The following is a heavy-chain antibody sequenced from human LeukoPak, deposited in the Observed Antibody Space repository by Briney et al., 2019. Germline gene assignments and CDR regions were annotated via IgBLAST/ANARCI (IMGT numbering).Heavy chain of an antibody. D-gene: IGHD3-22*01. CDR2: ISGSGGST. CDR3: ARDQYYYDSSGYYDNWFDP. V-gene: IGHV3-23*01. Sequence: PGGSLRLSCAASGFTFSSYAMSWVRQAPGKGLEWVSAISGSGGSTYYADSVKGRFTISRDNSKNTLYLQMNSLRAEDTAVYYCARDQYYYDSSGYYDNWFDPWGQGTLVTVSS. J-gene: IGHJ5*02. CDR1: GFTFSSYA.